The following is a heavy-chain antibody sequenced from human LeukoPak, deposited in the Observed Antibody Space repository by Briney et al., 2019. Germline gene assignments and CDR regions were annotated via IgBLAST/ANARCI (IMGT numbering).Heavy chain of an antibody. CDR2: ISSSGSTI. J-gene: IGHJ4*02. CDR1: GFTFSSYE. D-gene: IGHD3-22*01. Sequence: GGSLRLSCAASGFTFSSYEMNWVRQAPGKGLEWVSCISSSGSTIYYADSVKGRFTISRDNAKNSLYLQMNSLRAEDTAVYYCAREYYYDSSGYYVDYWGQGTLVTVSS. CDR3: AREYYYDSSGYYVDY. V-gene: IGHV3-48*03.